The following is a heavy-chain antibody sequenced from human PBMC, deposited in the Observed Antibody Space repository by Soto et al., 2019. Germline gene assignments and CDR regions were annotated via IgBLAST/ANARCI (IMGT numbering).Heavy chain of an antibody. Sequence: GSLRLSCAASGFTFSSYAMSWVRQAPGKGLEWVSAISGSGGSTYYADSVKGRFIISRDNSKNTLYLQMNSLRAEDTAVYYCAKESHYDYVWGSPDYFDYWGQGTLVTVSS. CDR3: AKESHYDYVWGSPDYFDY. V-gene: IGHV3-23*01. D-gene: IGHD3-16*01. CDR2: ISGSGGST. J-gene: IGHJ4*02. CDR1: GFTFSSYA.